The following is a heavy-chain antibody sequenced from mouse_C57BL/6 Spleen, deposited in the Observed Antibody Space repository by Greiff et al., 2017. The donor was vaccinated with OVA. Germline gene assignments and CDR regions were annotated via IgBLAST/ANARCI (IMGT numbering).Heavy chain of an antibody. D-gene: IGHD3-3*01. J-gene: IGHJ2*01. CDR3: ARYKGGTWGFDY. V-gene: IGHV7-3*01. CDR1: GFTFTDYY. CDR2: IRNKANGYTT. Sequence: DVHLVESGGGLVQPGGSLSLSCAASGFTFTDYYMSWVRQPPGKALEWLGFIRNKANGYTTEYSASVKGRFTISRDNSQSILYLQMNALRAEDSATYYCARYKGGTWGFDYWGQGTTLTVSS.